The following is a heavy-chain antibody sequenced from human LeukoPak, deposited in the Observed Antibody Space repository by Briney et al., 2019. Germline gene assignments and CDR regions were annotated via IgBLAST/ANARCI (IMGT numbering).Heavy chain of an antibody. CDR1: GYSFTGYY. J-gene: IGHJ4*02. CDR2: INPYSGGT. V-gene: IGHV1-2*02. D-gene: IGHD2-2*01. CDR3: ARTCSSTSCSIDY. Sequence: ASVKVSCKASGYSFTGYYMHWVRQAPGQGLEWMGWINPYSGGTNYAQKFQGRVTMTRDTSISTAYMALSRLRSDDTAVFYCARTCSSTSCSIDYWGQGTLVTVSS.